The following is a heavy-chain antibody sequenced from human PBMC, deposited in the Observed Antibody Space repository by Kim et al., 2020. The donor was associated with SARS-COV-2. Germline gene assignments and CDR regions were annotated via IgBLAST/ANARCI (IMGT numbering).Heavy chain of an antibody. CDR2: IYYSGST. Sequence: SETLSLTCTVSGGSISSYYWSWIRQPPGKGLEWIGYIYYSGSTNYNPSLKSRVTISVDTSKNQFSLKLSSVTAADTAVYYCARAFRYSSSPHRGYYYYGMDVWGQGTTVTVSS. D-gene: IGHD6-13*01. CDR3: ARAFRYSSSPHRGYYYYGMDV. J-gene: IGHJ6*02. CDR1: GGSISSYY. V-gene: IGHV4-59*01.